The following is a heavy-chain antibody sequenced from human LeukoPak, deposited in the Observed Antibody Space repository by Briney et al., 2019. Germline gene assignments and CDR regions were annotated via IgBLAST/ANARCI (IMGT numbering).Heavy chain of an antibody. V-gene: IGHV3-30*18. Sequence: PGGSLRLSCAASGFTFSSYGMHWVRQAPGKGLEWVAVISYDGSNKYYADSVKGRFTISRDNSKNTLSLQMNNLRDEDTAVYYCAKDLSPAAAWGQGTLVTVSS. J-gene: IGHJ5*02. CDR2: ISYDGSNK. CDR1: GFTFSSYG. D-gene: IGHD6-25*01. CDR3: AKDLSPAAA.